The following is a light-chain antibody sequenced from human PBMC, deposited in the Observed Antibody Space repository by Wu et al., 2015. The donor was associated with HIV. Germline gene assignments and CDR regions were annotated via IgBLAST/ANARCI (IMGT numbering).Light chain of an antibody. CDR3: HQSYSTPIT. CDR2: GAS. Sequence: EIVLTQSPGTLSLSPGERATLSCRASQSVSSSYLGWYQQKPGQAPRLLIYGASSRATGIPDRFSGSGSGTDFTLTISSLQPEDFATYYCHQSYSTPITFGPGTKLDIK. V-gene: IGKV3-20*01. CDR1: QSVSSSY. J-gene: IGKJ3*01.